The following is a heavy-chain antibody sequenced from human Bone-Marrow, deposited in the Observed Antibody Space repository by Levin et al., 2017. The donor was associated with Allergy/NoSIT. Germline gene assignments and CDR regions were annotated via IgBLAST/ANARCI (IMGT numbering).Heavy chain of an antibody. J-gene: IGHJ6*03. V-gene: IGHV3-48*02. CDR1: GFTFSIYN. D-gene: IGHD2-8*01. CDR3: ARDMLYYSSYMDV. CDR2: ISGSSSTK. Sequence: GGSLRLSCTASGFTFSIYNMNWVRQAPGQGLEWISYISGSSSTKYYTDSVQGRFTISRDNAKNSLYLQMNSLRDEDTAVYYCARDMLYYSSYMDVWGKGTTVTVS.